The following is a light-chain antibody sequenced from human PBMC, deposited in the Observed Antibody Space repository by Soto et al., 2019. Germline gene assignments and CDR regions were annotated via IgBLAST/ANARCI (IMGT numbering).Light chain of an antibody. CDR2: GAS. J-gene: IGKJ4*01. CDR3: QQNNKWPPVT. V-gene: IGKV3-15*01. Sequence: EVVMTQSPATVSVSPGEGVTLSCRASQTISNDLGWYQQKPGQAPRLLIYGASTRATGVPARFSGGGSGTEFTHTISSRQAEDFAFYYCQQNNKWPPVTFGGGTKVEIK. CDR1: QTISND.